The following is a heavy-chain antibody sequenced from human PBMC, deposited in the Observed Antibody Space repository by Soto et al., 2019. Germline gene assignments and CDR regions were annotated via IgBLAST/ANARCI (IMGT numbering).Heavy chain of an antibody. CDR3: ERMNFAEGMDV. J-gene: IGHJ6*02. Sequence: GATLVNPTQNLTLTCTFSGFSLSTSGMCVSWIRQPPGKALEWLALIDWDDDKYYSTSLKTRLTISKDTSKNQVVLTMTNMDPVDTATYYCERMNFAEGMDVWGQGTTVTGSS. CDR1: GFSLSTSGMC. V-gene: IGHV2-70*01. CDR2: IDWDDDK.